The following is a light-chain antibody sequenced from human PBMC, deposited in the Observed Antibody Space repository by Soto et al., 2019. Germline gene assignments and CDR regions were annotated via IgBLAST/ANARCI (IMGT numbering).Light chain of an antibody. CDR2: GVT. Sequence: QSVLTQPPSASGSPGQSVTISCTGTSSDVGAYTYVSWYQQHPGKAPKLMIYGVTERPSGVPDRFSGSKSGNTASLTVSGLQTEDEADYYCCSYAGRYIYVFGTGTKVTVL. CDR3: CSYAGRYIYV. CDR1: SSDVGAYTY. V-gene: IGLV2-8*01. J-gene: IGLJ1*01.